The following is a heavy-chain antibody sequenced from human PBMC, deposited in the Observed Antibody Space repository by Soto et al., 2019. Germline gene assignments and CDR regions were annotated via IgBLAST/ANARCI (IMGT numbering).Heavy chain of an antibody. CDR3: ARGREGDGDSYYFDY. CDR2: INPSGGST. Sequence: GASVKVSCKASGYTFTSYYMHWVRQAPGQGLEWMGIINPSGGSTSYAQKFQGRVTMTRDTSTSTVYMELSSLRSEDTAVYYCARGREGDGDSYYFDYWGQGTLVTVSS. D-gene: IGHD1-26*01. V-gene: IGHV1-46*03. J-gene: IGHJ4*02. CDR1: GYTFTSYY.